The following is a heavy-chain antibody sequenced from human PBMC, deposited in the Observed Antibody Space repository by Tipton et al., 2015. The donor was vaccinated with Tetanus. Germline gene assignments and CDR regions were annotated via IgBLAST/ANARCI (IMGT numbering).Heavy chain of an antibody. Sequence: TLSLTCTVSGGSISTYHWNWIRQFPGKGLEWIGYIDYFGTTKYNPSLKNRVAMSVDTSKNQLSLKLSSVTSADTAVYYCARTSGYLYSSYWGQGTLVTVSS. D-gene: IGHD3-3*01. CDR2: IDYFGTT. V-gene: IGHV4-59*01. CDR1: GGSISTYH. J-gene: IGHJ1*01. CDR3: ARTSGYLYSSY.